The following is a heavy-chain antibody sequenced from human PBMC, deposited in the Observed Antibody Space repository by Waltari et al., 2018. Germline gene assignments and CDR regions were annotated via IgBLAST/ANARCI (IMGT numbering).Heavy chain of an antibody. CDR1: GFTFSAYA. V-gene: IGHV3-23*01. D-gene: IGHD3-10*01. Sequence: EVQLLESGGGLVQPGGSLRLSCAASGFTFSAYAMSWVRQVPGKGIEWVSSISGSSAHIYYTDSVRGRFTISRDSSKNTLYLQMNNVRAEDTAVYYCAKFIGSQWDWGQGTLVTVSS. J-gene: IGHJ4*02. CDR3: AKFIGSQWD. CDR2: ISGSSAHI.